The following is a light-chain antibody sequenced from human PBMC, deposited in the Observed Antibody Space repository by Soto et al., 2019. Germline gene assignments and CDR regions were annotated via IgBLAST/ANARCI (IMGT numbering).Light chain of an antibody. V-gene: IGKV3-20*01. J-gene: IGKJ4*01. CDR3: QQYRSSPPLT. Sequence: EIVLAQSPPTLSLSLGERATLSCRASQSVSSYLAWYQQKPGQAPRLLIYGASSRATGIPDRFSGSGSGTDFTLTISRLEPEDFAVYYCQQYRSSPPLTFGGGTKVDIK. CDR2: GAS. CDR1: QSVSSY.